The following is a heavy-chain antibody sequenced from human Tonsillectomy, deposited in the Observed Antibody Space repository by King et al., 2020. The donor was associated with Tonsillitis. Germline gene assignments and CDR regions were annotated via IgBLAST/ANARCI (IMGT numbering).Heavy chain of an antibody. Sequence: VQLVESGGGLVKPGGSLRLSCAVSGFTFTSYSMTWVRQAPGEGLEGVSSISSSSDFIFYADSVKGRFTTSRDNAKNYLYLKMNSRRAEDTDVYYCAGGGTTLGWFDPWGQGTLVTVSS. CDR1: GFTFTSYS. D-gene: IGHD1-26*01. V-gene: IGHV3-21*01. CDR2: ISSSSDFI. J-gene: IGHJ5*02. CDR3: AGGGTTLGWFDP.